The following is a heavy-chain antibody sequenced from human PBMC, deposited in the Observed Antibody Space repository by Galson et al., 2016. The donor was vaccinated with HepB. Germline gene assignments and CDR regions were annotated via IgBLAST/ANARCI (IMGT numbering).Heavy chain of an antibody. CDR1: GGSISSSGYY. CDR2: IYSGGRT. J-gene: IGHJ4*02. Sequence: ETLSLTCTVSGGSISSSGYYWGWIRQPPGKGLEWIGSIYSGGRTYYNPSLMSRLTISVDTSKNQFSLRLSSVTAAVTAVYYCARHGRTAAVEFDYWGQGPWSPSPQ. D-gene: IGHD6-13*01. V-gene: IGHV4-39*01. CDR3: ARHGRTAAVEFDY.